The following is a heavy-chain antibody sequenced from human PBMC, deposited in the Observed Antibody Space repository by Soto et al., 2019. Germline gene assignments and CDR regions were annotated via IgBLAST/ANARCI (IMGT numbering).Heavy chain of an antibody. D-gene: IGHD2-2*01. CDR2: MYHSGST. CDR1: GDSISNSY. J-gene: IGHJ4*02. V-gene: IGHV4-30-2*01. Sequence: SDTLSXTCYVSGDSISNSYCAWIRQPPGKGLEWIGYMYHSGSTYYNPSLKSRVNISIDRSKNQFSLKLSSVTAADTAVYYCATVPDYWGQGILVTXSS. CDR3: ATVPDY.